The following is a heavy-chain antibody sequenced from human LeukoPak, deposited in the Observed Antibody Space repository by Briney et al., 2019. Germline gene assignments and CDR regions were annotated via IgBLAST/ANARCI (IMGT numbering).Heavy chain of an antibody. CDR1: GFTFRDYY. J-gene: IGHJ3*01. CDR3: ARDEEETFDILSGFPSNSFDV. Sequence: GGSLRLSCGASGFTFRDYYMSWIRQAPGKGLEWISDISSTGDIINYAESVRGRFTISRDNARNSLFLEMNSLRAEDTAVYYCARDEEETFDILSGFPSNSFDVWGQGTMVFVSS. CDR2: ISSTGDII. V-gene: IGHV3-11*01. D-gene: IGHD3-9*01.